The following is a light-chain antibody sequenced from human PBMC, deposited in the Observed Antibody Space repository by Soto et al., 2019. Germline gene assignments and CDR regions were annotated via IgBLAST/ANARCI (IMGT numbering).Light chain of an antibody. J-gene: IGKJ2*01. Sequence: EIVLTQSPATLSLSPGERATLSCRASQSVSSYLAWYQQKPGQAPRLLIYDASNRATGIPARFSGSGSVRDFTLTISSLEPEDFSVYYCQQRSNWPPYTFGQGTKLEIK. V-gene: IGKV3-11*02. CDR3: QQRSNWPPYT. CDR1: QSVSSY. CDR2: DAS.